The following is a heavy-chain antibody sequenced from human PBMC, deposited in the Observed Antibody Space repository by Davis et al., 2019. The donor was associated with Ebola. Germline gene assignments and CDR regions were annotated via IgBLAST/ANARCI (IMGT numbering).Heavy chain of an antibody. Sequence: PSETLSLTCAVSGGSISSSNWWSWVRQPPGKGLEWIGEIYHSGSTNYNPSLKSRVTISVDKSKNQFSLKLSSVTAADTAVYYCARVVAAAGSLYYYYGMDVWGQGTTVTVSS. D-gene: IGHD6-13*01. V-gene: IGHV4-4*02. CDR1: GGSISSSNW. J-gene: IGHJ6*02. CDR2: IYHSGST. CDR3: ARVVAAAGSLYYYYGMDV.